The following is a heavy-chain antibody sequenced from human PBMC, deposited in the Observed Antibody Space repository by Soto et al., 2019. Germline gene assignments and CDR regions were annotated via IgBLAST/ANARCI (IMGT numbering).Heavy chain of an antibody. Sequence: QVQLVQSGAEVKKPGASVKVCCKASGYTFTSYGISWVRQAPGQRLEWMGWFSAYNGNTNYAPKHQGIATMTTDTYTSTAYKELRRLRSDDTAVYCCARDVEDAYYYYYVDVWGKGTTVTVSS. CDR3: ARDVEDAYYYYYVDV. J-gene: IGHJ6*03. CDR2: FSAYNGNT. V-gene: IGHV1-18*01. CDR1: GYTFTSYG.